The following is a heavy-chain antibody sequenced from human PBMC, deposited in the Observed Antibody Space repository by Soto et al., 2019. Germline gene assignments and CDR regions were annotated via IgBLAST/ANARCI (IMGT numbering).Heavy chain of an antibody. Sequence: QVQLVESGGGLVKPGGSLRLSCVGSGFSFGDYYMFWLRQAPGQGLEWVSYISSSGYNTYYADSVKGRFTISRDNVKDSLYLQMNSLRPEDTALYFCARDFCSSASCLGRFAPWGQGTQVTVSS. CDR3: ARDFCSSASCLGRFAP. D-gene: IGHD2-2*01. V-gene: IGHV3-11*01. CDR2: ISSSGYNT. CDR1: GFSFGDYY. J-gene: IGHJ5*02.